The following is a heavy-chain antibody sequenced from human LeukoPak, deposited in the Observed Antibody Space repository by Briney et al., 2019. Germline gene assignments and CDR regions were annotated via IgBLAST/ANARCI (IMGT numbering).Heavy chain of an antibody. CDR2: IYHSGST. CDR3: ARVRSDYGDNAEYFQH. D-gene: IGHD4-17*01. Sequence: SETLSLTCTVSGYSISSGYYWGWIRQPPGKGLEWIGSIYHSGSTYYNPSLKSRVTISVDRSKNQFSLKLSSVTAADTAVYYCARVRSDYGDNAEYFQHWGQGTLVTVSS. V-gene: IGHV4-38-2*02. CDR1: GYSISSGYY. J-gene: IGHJ1*01.